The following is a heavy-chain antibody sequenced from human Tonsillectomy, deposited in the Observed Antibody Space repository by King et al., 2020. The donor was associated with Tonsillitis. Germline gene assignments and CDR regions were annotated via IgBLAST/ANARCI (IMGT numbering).Heavy chain of an antibody. D-gene: IGHD5-24*01. Sequence: VQLVESGGGLVQPGRSLRLSCAASGFTFDDYAMHWVRQAPGKGLEWVSGISWNSGNIAYADSVKGRFTISRDNAKSSLYLQMNSLRAEDTALYYCAKGGEMAAIKSVDYSDFWGQGTLVTVSS. CDR2: ISWNSGNI. CDR3: AKGGEMAAIKSVDYSDF. J-gene: IGHJ4*02. V-gene: IGHV3-9*01. CDR1: GFTFDDYA.